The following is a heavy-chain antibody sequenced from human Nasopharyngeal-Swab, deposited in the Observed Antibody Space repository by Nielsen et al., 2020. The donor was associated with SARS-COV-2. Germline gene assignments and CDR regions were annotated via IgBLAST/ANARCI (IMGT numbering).Heavy chain of an antibody. Sequence: ASVKVSCKASGYTFTGNFMHWVRQAPGQGLEWMGRINPNSGGTKFAQKFQGRVTLTRDTSISTAYMELSRLRSDDTAIYYCARKRGEKYLSQFDYWGQGTLVTVSS. CDR2: INPNSGGT. V-gene: IGHV1-2*06. J-gene: IGHJ4*02. CDR3: ARKRGEKYLSQFDY. D-gene: IGHD3-16*01. CDR1: GYTFTGNF.